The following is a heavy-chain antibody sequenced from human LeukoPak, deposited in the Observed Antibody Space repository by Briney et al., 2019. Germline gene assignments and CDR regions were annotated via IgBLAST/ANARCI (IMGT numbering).Heavy chain of an antibody. J-gene: IGHJ6*03. CDR1: GGSISTSGYS. CDR3: ARDCPAYCNGGSCYYYYYMDV. Sequence: SETLSLTCTVSGGSISTSGYSWGWIRQPPGKGLEWIGSIYYSGSAYYNPSLKSRVTISVDTSKNHFSLKLSSVTAADTAVYYCARDCPAYCNGGSCYYYYYMDVWGKGTTVTVSS. D-gene: IGHD2-15*01. CDR2: IYYSGSA. V-gene: IGHV4-39*07.